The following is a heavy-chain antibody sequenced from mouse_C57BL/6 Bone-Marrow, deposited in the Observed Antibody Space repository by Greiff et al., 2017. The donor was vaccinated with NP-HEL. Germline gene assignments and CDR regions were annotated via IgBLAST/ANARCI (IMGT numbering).Heavy chain of an antibody. V-gene: IGHV1-50*01. CDR2: IDPSASYT. CDR3: ARDYCGSGFFDY. CDR1: GYTFTSYW. J-gene: IGHJ2*01. Sequence: QVQLQQPGAELVKPGASVKLSCKASGYTFTSYWMQWVNQRPGQGLEWIGEIDPSASYTNYNQKFKGKATLTVDTSSSTAYMQLSSLTSGNSAVYYCARDYCGSGFFDYWGQGTTLTGSS. D-gene: IGHD1-1*01.